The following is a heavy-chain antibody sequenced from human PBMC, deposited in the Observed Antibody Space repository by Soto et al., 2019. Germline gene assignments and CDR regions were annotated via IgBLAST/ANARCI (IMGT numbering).Heavy chain of an antibody. CDR2: IWYDGSNK. CDR3: ARDWRSSSPSAFDC. D-gene: IGHD6-6*01. CDR1: GFTFSSYG. J-gene: IGHJ4*02. Sequence: QVQLVESGGGVVQPGRSLRLSCAASGFTFSSYGMHWVRQAPGKGLEWVALIWYDGSNKYYADSVKGRFTISRDNSKNTLYVQMNSLRAEDTAVYYCARDWRSSSPSAFDCWGQGTLVTVSS. V-gene: IGHV3-33*01.